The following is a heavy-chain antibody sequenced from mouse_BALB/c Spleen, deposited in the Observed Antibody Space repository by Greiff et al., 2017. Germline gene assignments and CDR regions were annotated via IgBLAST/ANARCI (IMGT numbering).Heavy chain of an antibody. CDR3: ARSPTGYAMDY. CDR1: GYTFTSYV. V-gene: IGHV1-14*01. J-gene: IGHJ4*01. CDR2: INPYNDGT. Sequence: VQLKESGPELVKPGASVKMSCKASGYTFTSYVMHWVKQKPGQGLEWIGYINPYNDGTKYNEKFKGKATLTSDKSSSTAYMELSSLTSEDSAVYYCARSPTGYAMDYWGQGTSVTVSS.